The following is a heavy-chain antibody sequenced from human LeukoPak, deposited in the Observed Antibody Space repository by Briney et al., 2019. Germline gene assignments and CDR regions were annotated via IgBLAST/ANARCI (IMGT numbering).Heavy chain of an antibody. V-gene: IGHV3-23*01. Sequence: TGGSLRLSCAASGFTFSIYTMNWVRQAPGKGLEWVSIIKYNGDNKYYADSVQGRFTISRDNSKNTVYLQMNSLRAEDTAIYYCAKDGHCPGALCPTQIAVAGYNDNWGQGTLVTVSS. CDR1: GFTFSIYT. CDR3: AKDGHCPGALCPTQIAVAGYNDN. J-gene: IGHJ4*02. D-gene: IGHD6-19*01. CDR2: IKYNGDNK.